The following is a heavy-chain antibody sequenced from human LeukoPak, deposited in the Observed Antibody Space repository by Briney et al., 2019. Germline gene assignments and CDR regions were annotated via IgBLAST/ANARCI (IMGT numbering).Heavy chain of an antibody. CDR2: IYYSGST. D-gene: IGHD3-10*01. CDR3: ARSDGYGLVGI. Sequence: SETLSLTCTVSGGSISSYYWSWIRQPPGKGLEWIGYIYYSGSTNYNPSLKSRVTISVDTSKNQFSLKLSAVTAADTAVYYCARSDGYGLVGIWGQGTMVTVSS. CDR1: GGSISSYY. V-gene: IGHV4-59*12. J-gene: IGHJ3*02.